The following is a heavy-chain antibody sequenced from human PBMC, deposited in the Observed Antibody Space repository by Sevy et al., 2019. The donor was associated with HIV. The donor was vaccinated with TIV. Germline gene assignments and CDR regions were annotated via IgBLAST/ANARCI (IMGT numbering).Heavy chain of an antibody. CDR1: GYTFTTSG. J-gene: IGHJ4*02. CDR3: ARDWTPTSYYDSSAMTRDYYFDS. V-gene: IGHV1-18*01. D-gene: IGHD3-22*01. CDR2: ISGYTENT. Sequence: ASVKVSCEASGYTFTTSGINWVRQAPGQGLEWMGWISGYTENTKYAQKFQDRLTLTIDTSTSTAYMDLKSLRSGDTAVYYCARDWTPTSYYDSSAMTRDYYFDSWGQGTLVTVSS.